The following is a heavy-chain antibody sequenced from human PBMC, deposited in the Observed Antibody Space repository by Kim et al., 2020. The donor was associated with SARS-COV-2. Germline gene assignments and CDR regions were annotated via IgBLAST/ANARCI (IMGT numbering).Heavy chain of an antibody. CDR2: IYSGGST. Sequence: IYSGGSTYYADSVKGRFTIYRDNSKNTLYLQMNSLRAEDTAVYYCAREGSWGQGTLVTVSS. V-gene: IGHV3-66*01. CDR3: AREGS. J-gene: IGHJ4*02.